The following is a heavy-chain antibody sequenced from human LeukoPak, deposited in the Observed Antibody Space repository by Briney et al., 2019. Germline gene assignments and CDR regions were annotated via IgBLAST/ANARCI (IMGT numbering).Heavy chain of an antibody. CDR3: ARDFRTMVRGVILNWFDH. CDR2: IYYSGST. D-gene: IGHD3-10*01. Sequence: SETLSLTCTDPGGSISSYYWSWLRQPPGKGLEWIGYIYYSGSTNYNPSLTSRVTISVDTSKNQFSLKLSSVTAADTAVYYCARDFRTMVRGVILNWFDHWGQGTLVTVSS. V-gene: IGHV4-59*01. CDR1: GGSISSYY. J-gene: IGHJ5*02.